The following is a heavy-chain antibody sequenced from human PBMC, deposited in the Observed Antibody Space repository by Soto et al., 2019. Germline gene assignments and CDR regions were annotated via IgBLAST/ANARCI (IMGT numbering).Heavy chain of an antibody. J-gene: IGHJ3*02. CDR3: ARPHEREWGLFDAFDI. CDR1: GGTFSSYA. Sequence: SVKVSCKASGGTFSSYAISWVRQAPGQGLEWMGGIIPIFGTANYAQKFQGRVTITADESTSTAYMELSSLRSEDTAVYYCARPHEREWGLFDAFDIWGQGTMVTVSS. D-gene: IGHD1-26*01. CDR2: IIPIFGTA. V-gene: IGHV1-69*13.